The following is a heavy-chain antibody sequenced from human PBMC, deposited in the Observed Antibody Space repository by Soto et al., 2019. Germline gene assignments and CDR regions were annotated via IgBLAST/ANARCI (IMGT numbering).Heavy chain of an antibody. CDR1: GFTFSSYS. J-gene: IGHJ6*02. CDR2: ISSSSSYI. D-gene: IGHD4-17*01. Sequence: GGSLRLSCAASGFTFSSYSMNWVRQAPGKGLEWVSSISSSSSYIYYADSVKGRFTISRDNAKNSLYLQMNSLRAEDTAVYYCARDYGPDYGERLYYYYGMDVWGQGTTVTVSS. V-gene: IGHV3-21*01. CDR3: ARDYGPDYGERLYYYYGMDV.